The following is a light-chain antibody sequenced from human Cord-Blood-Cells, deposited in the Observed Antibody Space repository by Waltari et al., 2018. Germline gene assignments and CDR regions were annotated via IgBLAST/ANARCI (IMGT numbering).Light chain of an antibody. CDR3: QQRSNWPPIT. CDR1: QSVGSY. Sequence: EIVLTQSPATLSLSPGERATLSCRASQSVGSYLAWYQQKPGQAPRLLSYYASNSATGIPARFNGSGAGTDFTLTISSLEPEDFAVYYCQQRSNWPPITFGQGTRLEIK. V-gene: IGKV3-11*01. J-gene: IGKJ5*01. CDR2: YAS.